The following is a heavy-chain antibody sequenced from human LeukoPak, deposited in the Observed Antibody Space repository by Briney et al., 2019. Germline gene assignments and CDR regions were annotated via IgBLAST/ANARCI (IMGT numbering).Heavy chain of an antibody. CDR3: ARVGSTWSYFDY. J-gene: IGHJ4*02. V-gene: IGHV3-21*01. CDR1: GFTFSSYS. D-gene: IGHD6-13*01. Sequence: GGSLRPSCAASGFTFSSYSMNWVRQAPGKGLEWVSFMSGSSNYIYYADSVKGRFTISRDNAKNSLYLQMNRLRAEDTAVYYCARVGSTWSYFDYWGQGTLVTVSS. CDR2: MSGSSNYI.